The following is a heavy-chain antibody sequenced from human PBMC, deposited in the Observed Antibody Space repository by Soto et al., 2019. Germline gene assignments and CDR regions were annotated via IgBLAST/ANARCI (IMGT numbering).Heavy chain of an antibody. CDR1: GYTFTNYG. CDR2: ISAYNGNT. Sequence: SVKGSCKTSGYTFTNYGINWVRQAPGQGLEWMGWISAYNGNTNYAQKLQGRVTMTTDTSTSTTYMELRSLRSDDTAVYYCARECSSGWFPPYYFDYWGQGSLVTVSS. CDR3: ARECSSGWFPPYYFDY. V-gene: IGHV1-18*01. J-gene: IGHJ4*02. D-gene: IGHD6-19*01.